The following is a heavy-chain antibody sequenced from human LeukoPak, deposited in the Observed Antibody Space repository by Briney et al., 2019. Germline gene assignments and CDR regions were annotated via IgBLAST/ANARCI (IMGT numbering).Heavy chain of an antibody. CDR2: IHYDGPEK. J-gene: IGHJ4*02. D-gene: IGHD2-2*01. CDR1: GFTFHSYW. CDR3: AKDVVGHQWVENY. V-gene: IGHV3-30*02. Sequence: GGSLRLSCAASGFTFHSYWMHWVRQAPGKGLEWVAFIHYDGPEKYYGDSVKGRFTISRDNSKNTVYLQMNSLRAEDTAVYYCAKDVVGHQWVENYWGQGTLVTVSS.